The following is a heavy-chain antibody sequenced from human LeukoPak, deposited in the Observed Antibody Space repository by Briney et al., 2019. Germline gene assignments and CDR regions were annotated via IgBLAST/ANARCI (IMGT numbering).Heavy chain of an antibody. D-gene: IGHD3-3*01. Sequence: PGGSLRLSCAASGFTFSSYNMNWVRQAPGKGLEWVSYISSSSSTIYYADSVKGRFTISRDNAKNSLYLQMNSLRDEDTAVYYCASMWDYDFWSGYLAHYGMDVWGQGTTVTVSS. CDR3: ASMWDYDFWSGYLAHYGMDV. V-gene: IGHV3-48*02. CDR2: ISSSSSTI. CDR1: GFTFSSYN. J-gene: IGHJ6*02.